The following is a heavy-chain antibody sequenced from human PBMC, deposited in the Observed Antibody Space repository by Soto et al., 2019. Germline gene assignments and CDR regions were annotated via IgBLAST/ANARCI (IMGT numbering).Heavy chain of an antibody. Sequence: QVQLQESGPGRVKPSETLSLNCTVSGGSMRSYYWTWIRQPPGKGLEWIGHLSYTGTTNYNTSPKRRLHISMAMSKRRFSLRLHSMTAADTATYSCARDRDYGDYDSWGHGTLVTVSS. CDR3: ARDRDYGDYDS. D-gene: IGHD4-17*01. J-gene: IGHJ5*01. CDR1: GGSMRSYY. CDR2: LSYTGTT. V-gene: IGHV4-59*01.